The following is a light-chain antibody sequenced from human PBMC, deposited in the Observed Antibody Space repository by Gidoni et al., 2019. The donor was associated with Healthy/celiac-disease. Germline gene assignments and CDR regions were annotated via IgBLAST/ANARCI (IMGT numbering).Light chain of an antibody. CDR2: AAS. Sequence: DIQMTQSPSSLSASVGDRVTITCRASQSISSYLNWYQQKPGKAPTLLIYAASSLQSGVPSSFSGSGSGTDFTLTISSLQPEDFATYSCQQSYSTPHTVGPXTKVDIK. V-gene: IGKV1-39*01. J-gene: IGKJ3*01. CDR1: QSISSY. CDR3: QQSYSTPHT.